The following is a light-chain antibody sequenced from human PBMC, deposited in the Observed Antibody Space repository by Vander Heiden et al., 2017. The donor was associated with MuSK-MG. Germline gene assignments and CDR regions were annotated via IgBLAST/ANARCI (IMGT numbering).Light chain of an antibody. J-gene: IGKJ1*01. V-gene: IGKV1-5*01. CDR2: TAS. CDR1: QSISNW. CDR3: QQYYNSPLT. Sequence: DVLRTQSPSALSASVGDRVTITCRATQSISNWLAWYQQKPGKVPNLLIYTASSLKRGVPSRFIGSRSGTELPLTISSLQADDFATFYCQQYYNSPLTFGQGTRVEIK.